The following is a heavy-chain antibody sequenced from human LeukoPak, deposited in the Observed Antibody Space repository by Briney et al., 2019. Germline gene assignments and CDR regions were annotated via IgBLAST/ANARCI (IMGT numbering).Heavy chain of an antibody. CDR2: ISYDGSNK. D-gene: IGHD3-22*01. CDR1: GFPLTTYW. CDR3: ARNLDYYDR. Sequence: GGSLRLSCAAIGFPLTTYWMSWVRQAPGKGLEWVAVISYDGSNKYYADSVKGRFTISRDNSKNTLYLQMNSLRAEDTAVYYCARNLDYYDRWGQGTLVTVSS. J-gene: IGHJ4*02. V-gene: IGHV3-30*03.